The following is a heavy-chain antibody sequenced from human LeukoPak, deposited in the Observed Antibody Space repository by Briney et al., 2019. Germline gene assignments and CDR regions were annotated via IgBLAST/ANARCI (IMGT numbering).Heavy chain of an antibody. CDR1: GFTFSTYS. J-gene: IGHJ3*02. CDR2: ISSDSSTI. D-gene: IGHD2-2*01. V-gene: IGHV3-48*02. Sequence: GGSLRLSCAASGFTFSTYSMSWVRQAPGKGLEWVSYISSDSSTIYYADSVKGRLTISRDNAKNSVYLQMNSLRDEDTAVYYCARDPTDIVVPAASVFDIWGPGTTVTVSS. CDR3: ARDPTDIVVPAASVFDI.